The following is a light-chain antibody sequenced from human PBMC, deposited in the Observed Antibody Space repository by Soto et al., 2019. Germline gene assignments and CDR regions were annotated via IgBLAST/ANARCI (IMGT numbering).Light chain of an antibody. CDR1: QSVSSN. V-gene: IGKV3-15*01. J-gene: IGKJ5*01. CDR3: QQYNNWRAIT. CDR2: GAS. Sequence: EIVMTQSPATLSVSPGERATLSCRASQSVSSNLAWYQQKPGQAPRLLIYGASTRATGIPARFSGSGSGTEVTLTISSLQSEDFAVYYCQQYNNWRAITFGQGTRLEIK.